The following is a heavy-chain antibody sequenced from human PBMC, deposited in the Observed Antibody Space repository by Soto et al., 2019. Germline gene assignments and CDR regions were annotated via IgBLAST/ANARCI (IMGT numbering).Heavy chain of an antibody. Sequence: SETLSLTCTVSGGSISSSSYYWGSIRQPPGKGLEWIGSIYYSGSTYYNPTLKSRVTISVDTSKNQFSLKLSSVTAANTAVDDCARTHKLGDAYYAFWSGSYYCDYWGQGTLVNAPQ. CDR1: GGSISSSSYY. J-gene: IGHJ4*02. CDR2: IYYSGST. CDR3: ARTHKLGDAYYAFWSGSYYCDY. D-gene: IGHD3-3*01. V-gene: IGHV4-39*07.